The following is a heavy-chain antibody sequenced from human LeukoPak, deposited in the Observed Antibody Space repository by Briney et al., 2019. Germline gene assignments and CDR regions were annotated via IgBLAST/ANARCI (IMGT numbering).Heavy chain of an antibody. V-gene: IGHV3-11*03. D-gene: IGHD3-22*01. CDR2: ISSSSSYT. CDR3: AGQGDSSGYYSIVY. J-gene: IGHJ4*02. Sequence: GGSLRLSCSASGFTFSDYYMSWIRQAPGKGLEWVSYISSSSSYTNYADSVKGRFTISRDNAKNSLYLQMNSLRAEDTAVYYCAGQGDSSGYYSIVYWGQGTLVTVSS. CDR1: GFTFSDYY.